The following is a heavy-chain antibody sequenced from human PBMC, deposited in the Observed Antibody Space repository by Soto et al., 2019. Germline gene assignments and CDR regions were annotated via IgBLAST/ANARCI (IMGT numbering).Heavy chain of an antibody. CDR2: ISGSGGTT. CDR1: GFTFSSFA. V-gene: IGHV3-23*01. CDR3: AKSHCGAGCYSRLDY. D-gene: IGHD2-21*02. J-gene: IGHJ4*02. Sequence: GGSLRLSCAASGFTFSSFAMTWVRQAPGKGLEWVSGISGSGGTTYYADSVKGRFTISRDNSKNTLYLQVNSLRAEDTALYYCAKSHCGAGCYSRLDYWGQGTLVTVSS.